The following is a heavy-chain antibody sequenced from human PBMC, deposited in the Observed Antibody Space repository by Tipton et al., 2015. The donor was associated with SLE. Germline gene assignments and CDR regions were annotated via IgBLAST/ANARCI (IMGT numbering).Heavy chain of an antibody. Sequence: QLVQSGGEVKKPGASVKISCKTSGYTFANYGISWVRQAPGQGLEWMGWISAYNGNTQYAQKVQGRVTMTTDTSTSTAYMELRSLRSDDTAVYYCAITLLEYSSSFDPWGQGTLVTVSS. CDR2: ISAYNGNT. CDR3: AITLLEYSSSFDP. D-gene: IGHD6-6*01. J-gene: IGHJ5*02. CDR1: GYTFANYG. V-gene: IGHV1-18*01.